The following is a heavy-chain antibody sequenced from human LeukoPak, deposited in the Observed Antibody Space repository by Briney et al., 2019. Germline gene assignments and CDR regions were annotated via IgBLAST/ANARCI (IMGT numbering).Heavy chain of an antibody. CDR2: ISGSGGST. CDR1: GFTFSSYA. V-gene: IGHV3-23*01. CDR3: AKMITMIVGDAFDI. D-gene: IGHD3-22*01. Sequence: GGSLRLSCAASGFTFSSYAMSWVRQAPGKGLEWVSAISGSGGSTYYADSVKGRFTISRDNAKNSLSLQMNSLRAEDTAVYYCAKMITMIVGDAFDIWGQGTMVTVSS. J-gene: IGHJ3*02.